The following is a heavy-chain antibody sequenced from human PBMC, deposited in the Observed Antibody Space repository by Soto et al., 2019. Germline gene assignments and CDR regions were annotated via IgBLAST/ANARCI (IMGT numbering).Heavy chain of an antibody. J-gene: IGHJ6*02. Sequence: WSLRLSCAASGFTFSSYAMHWVRQAPGKGLEWVAVISYDGSNKYYADFVKGRFTISRDNSKDTLYLQMNSLRPEDTAVYYCARGVSNSWLGLRDYYYGMDVWGQGTTVTVSS. CDR2: ISYDGSNK. CDR1: GFTFSSYA. D-gene: IGHD6-13*01. CDR3: ARGVSNSWLGLRDYYYGMDV. V-gene: IGHV3-30-3*01.